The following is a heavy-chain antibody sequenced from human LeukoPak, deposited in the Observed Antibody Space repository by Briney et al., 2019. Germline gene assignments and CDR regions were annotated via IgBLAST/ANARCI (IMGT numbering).Heavy chain of an antibody. V-gene: IGHV3-23*01. CDR1: GFAVSNVY. CDR3: AKDYDSSGYYYGY. D-gene: IGHD3-22*01. Sequence: GGSLKLSCAASGFAVSNVYMSWVRQAPGKGLEWVSAISGSGGSTYYADSVKGRFTISRDNSKTTLYLQMNSLRAEDTAVYYCAKDYDSSGYYYGYWGQGTLVTVSS. J-gene: IGHJ4*02. CDR2: ISGSGGST.